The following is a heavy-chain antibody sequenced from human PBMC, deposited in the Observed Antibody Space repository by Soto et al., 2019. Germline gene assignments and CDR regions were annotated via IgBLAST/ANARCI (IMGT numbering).Heavy chain of an antibody. CDR2: IIPIFGTA. Sequence: VKVSCKASGGTFSSYAISWVRQAPGQGLEWMGGIIPIFGTANYAQKFQGRVTITADESTSTAYMELSSLRSEDTAVYYCARSLVVPAASYYYYGMDVWGQGTTVTVSS. CDR3: ARSLVVPAASYYYYGMDV. D-gene: IGHD2-2*01. J-gene: IGHJ6*02. V-gene: IGHV1-69*01. CDR1: GGTFSSYA.